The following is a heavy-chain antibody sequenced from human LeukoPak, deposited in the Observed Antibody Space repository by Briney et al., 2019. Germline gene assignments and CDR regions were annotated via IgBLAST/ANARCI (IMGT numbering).Heavy chain of an antibody. V-gene: IGHV4-34*01. CDR2: INHSGST. CDR1: GWSFSGYY. D-gene: IGHD3-22*01. J-gene: IGHJ4*02. CDR3: ARVFKSTMIVVATTKIDY. Sequence: SETLSLTCAVYGWSFSGYYWSWIRQPPGKGLEWIGEINHSGSTNYNPSLKSRVAISVDTSKNQFSLKLSSVTAADTAVYYCARVFKSTMIVVATTKIDYWGQGTLVTVSS.